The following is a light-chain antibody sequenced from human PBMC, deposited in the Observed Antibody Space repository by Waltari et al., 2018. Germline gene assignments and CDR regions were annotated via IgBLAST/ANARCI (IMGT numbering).Light chain of an antibody. Sequence: EIVLTQSPATLSLSPGERATLSCRASQSISGYLAWYQQKAGQAPRLLIYDASNRATGIPARFSGSGSGTDFTLTSSSLEPDDFAGYYCQQRSAWPFTFGPGTKVDIK. CDR1: QSISGY. CDR3: QQRSAWPFT. J-gene: IGKJ3*01. CDR2: DAS. V-gene: IGKV3-11*01.